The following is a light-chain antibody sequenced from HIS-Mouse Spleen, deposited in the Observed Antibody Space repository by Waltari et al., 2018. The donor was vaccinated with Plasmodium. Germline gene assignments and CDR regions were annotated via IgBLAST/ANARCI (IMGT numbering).Light chain of an antibody. V-gene: IGKV4-1*01. CDR1: QSVLYSSNNKNY. CDR2: CAS. J-gene: IGKJ4*01. Sequence: DIVMTQSPDSLAVSLGERASINRKPSQSVLYSSNNKNYFAWYQQKPGQPPKLLIYCASTRESGVPDRFSGSGSGTDFTLTISSLQAEDVAVYYCQQYYSTPLTFGGGTKVEIK. CDR3: QQYYSTPLT.